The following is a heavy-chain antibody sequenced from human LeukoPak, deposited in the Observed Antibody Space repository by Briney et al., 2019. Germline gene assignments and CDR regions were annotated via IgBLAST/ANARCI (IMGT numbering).Heavy chain of an antibody. CDR3: ARWVRGPARPYFDY. V-gene: IGHV3-48*02. J-gene: IGHJ4*02. CDR1: GFTFSSYS. CDR2: ISHSGSSI. D-gene: IGHD3-10*01. Sequence: GGSLRLSCAASGFTFSSYSMNWVRQAPGKGLEWIAYISHSGSSIYYGDSVKGRFTISRDNAKNSLYLQMNSLRDEDTAVYYCARWVRGPARPYFDYWGRGTLVTVSS.